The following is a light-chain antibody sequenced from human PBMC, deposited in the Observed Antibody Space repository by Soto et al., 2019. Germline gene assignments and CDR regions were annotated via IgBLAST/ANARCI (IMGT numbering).Light chain of an antibody. V-gene: IGKV1-5*01. CDR3: RQYNSYSRT. CDR2: DAS. J-gene: IGKJ1*01. Sequence: DIQMTQSPSTLSASVGDRVTITCRASQSISNWLAWYQQKPGKAPKLLIYDASILESGVPSRFSGSGYGTEFTLTISSLQPDDFATYYCRQYNSYSRTFGQGTKVEIK. CDR1: QSISNW.